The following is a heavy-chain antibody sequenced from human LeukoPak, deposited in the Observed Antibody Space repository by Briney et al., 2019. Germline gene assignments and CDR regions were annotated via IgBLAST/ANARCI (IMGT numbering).Heavy chain of an antibody. CDR2: IYYSGST. CDR3: ARQFYESRSPHAKYFQQ. CDR1: GFTFSDYW. V-gene: IGHV4-39*01. D-gene: IGHD3-22*01. Sequence: PGGSLRLSCAASGFTFSDYWMSWVRQAPGRGLEWIANIYYSGSTYYSPSLKSRVTISVDTSKNQFSLKLNSVTAADTAVYYCARQFYESRSPHAKYFQQWGQGTLVTVSS. J-gene: IGHJ1*01.